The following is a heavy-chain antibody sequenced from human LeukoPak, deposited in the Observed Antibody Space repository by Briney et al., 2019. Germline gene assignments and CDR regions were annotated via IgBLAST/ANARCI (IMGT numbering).Heavy chain of an antibody. CDR3: AKASSTSSQPNYFDY. D-gene: IGHD2-2*01. J-gene: IGHJ4*02. CDR1: GFTFDDYA. V-gene: IGHV3-9*01. Sequence: GGSLRLSCAASGFTFDDYAMHWVRQAPGKGLEWVSGISWNSGSIGYADSVKGRFTISGDNAKNSLYLQMNSLRAEDTALYYCAKASSTSSQPNYFDYWGQGTLVTVSS. CDR2: ISWNSGSI.